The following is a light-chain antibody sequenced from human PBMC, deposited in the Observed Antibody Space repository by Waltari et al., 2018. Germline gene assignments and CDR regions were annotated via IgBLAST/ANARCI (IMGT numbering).Light chain of an antibody. J-gene: IGKJ1*01. CDR1: QSLLHSNGYNY. CDR3: MQSLRALWT. CDR2: LGS. V-gene: IGKV2-28*01. Sequence: IVVHHSPLSLLVTPGEPASISCRSSQSLLHSNGYNYLDWYLQKPGQSPQLLIYLGSNRASGVPDRFGGSGSGTDFTLKISRVEAEDVGVYYCMQSLRALWTFGQGTKVEIK.